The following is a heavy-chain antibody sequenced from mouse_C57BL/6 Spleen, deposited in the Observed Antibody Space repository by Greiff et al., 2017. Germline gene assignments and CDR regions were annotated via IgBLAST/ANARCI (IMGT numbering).Heavy chain of an antibody. J-gene: IGHJ2*01. CDR3: ARVYGSSPYFDY. Sequence: VQLQESGTELVKPGASGYTFTSYWMHWVKQRPGQGLEWIGNINPSNGGTNYNEKFKGKATLTVDKSSSTAYMQLSSLTSEDSAVYYCARVYGSSPYFDYWGQGTTLTVSS. CDR1: GYTFTSYW. CDR2: INPSNGGT. D-gene: IGHD1-1*01. V-gene: IGHV1-53*01.